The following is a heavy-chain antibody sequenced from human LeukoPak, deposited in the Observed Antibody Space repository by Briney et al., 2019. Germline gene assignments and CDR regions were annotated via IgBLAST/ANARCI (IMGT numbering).Heavy chain of an antibody. Sequence: PGGSLRLSCAASGFTFSSYWMSWVRQAPGKGLEWVANIKQDGSEKYYVDSVKGRFTISRDNAKNSLYLQMNSPRAEDTAVYYCAQHDYGDYFPYYMDVWGKGTTVTVSS. J-gene: IGHJ6*03. V-gene: IGHV3-7*03. CDR2: IKQDGSEK. CDR1: GFTFSSYW. CDR3: AQHDYGDYFPYYMDV. D-gene: IGHD4-17*01.